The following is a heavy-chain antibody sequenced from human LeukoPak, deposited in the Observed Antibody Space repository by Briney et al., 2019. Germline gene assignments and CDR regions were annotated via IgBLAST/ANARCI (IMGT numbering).Heavy chain of an antibody. CDR1: GFTFSNYA. CDR3: AKPYPTLTTSAVLDN. Sequence: GGSLRLSCAASGFTFSNYAIHWVRQAPGRGLEWVAAISYDGNSQHYGAPVKGRFTISRNNSKNTVYLQINTLRTDDAAIYYCAKPYPTLTTSAVLDNWGQGTLVTVSS. V-gene: IGHV3-30*18. CDR2: ISYDGNSQ. D-gene: IGHD1-1*01. J-gene: IGHJ4*02.